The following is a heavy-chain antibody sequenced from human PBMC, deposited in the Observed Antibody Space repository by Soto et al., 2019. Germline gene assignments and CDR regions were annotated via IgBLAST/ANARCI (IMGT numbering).Heavy chain of an antibody. V-gene: IGHV3-21*01. CDR1: GFTFSSYS. CDR3: ARWYRKWLPGEPIPLDY. CDR2: ISSSSYI. Sequence: PGGSLRLSCAASGFTFSSYSMNWARQAPGKGLEWVSSISSSSYIYYADSEKGRFTISRDNAKNSLYLQMNSLRAEDTAVYYCARWYRKWLPGEPIPLDYWGQGTLVTVSS. D-gene: IGHD5-12*01. J-gene: IGHJ4*02.